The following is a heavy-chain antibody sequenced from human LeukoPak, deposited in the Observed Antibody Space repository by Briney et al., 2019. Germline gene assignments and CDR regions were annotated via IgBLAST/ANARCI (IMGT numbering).Heavy chain of an antibody. V-gene: IGHV4-31*03. Sequence: SETLSLTCTVSGGSISSGGYYWSWIRQHPGTGLEWIGYIYYSGSTYYNPSLKSRVTISVDTSKNRFSLKLSSVTAADTAVYYCASRAQYGSGRDYWGQGTLVTVSS. CDR1: GGSISSGGYY. CDR3: ASRAQYGSGRDY. J-gene: IGHJ4*02. D-gene: IGHD3-10*01. CDR2: IYYSGST.